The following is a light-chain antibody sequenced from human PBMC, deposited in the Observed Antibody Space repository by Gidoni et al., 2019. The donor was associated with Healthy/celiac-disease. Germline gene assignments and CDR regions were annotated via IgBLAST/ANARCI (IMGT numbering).Light chain of an antibody. CDR1: QSVSSSY. CDR3: QQYGSSPPVT. V-gene: IGKV3-20*01. CDR2: GAS. J-gene: IGKJ4*01. Sequence: ELVLTQSPGTLSLSPGERATLSCRASQSVSSSYLAWYQQKPGQAPRLPIYGASSRATGIPDRFSGSGSGTDFTLTISRLEPEDFAVYYCQQYGSSPPVTFXGXTKVEIK.